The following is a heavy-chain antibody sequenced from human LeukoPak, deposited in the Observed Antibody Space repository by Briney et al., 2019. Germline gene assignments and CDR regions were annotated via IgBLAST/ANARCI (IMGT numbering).Heavy chain of an antibody. CDR1: GGTFGRNT. D-gene: IGHD1-1*01. CDR3: ARDIDWNHDY. J-gene: IGHJ4*02. Sequence: SVKVSCKASGGTFGRNTISWVRQAPGQGLEWMGRIVPIYDTVNYAQKFQGRVTITADKSTTTAYMELSSLRSEDTAFYYWARDIDWNHDYWGQGTLVTVSS. CDR2: IVPIYDTV. V-gene: IGHV1-69*08.